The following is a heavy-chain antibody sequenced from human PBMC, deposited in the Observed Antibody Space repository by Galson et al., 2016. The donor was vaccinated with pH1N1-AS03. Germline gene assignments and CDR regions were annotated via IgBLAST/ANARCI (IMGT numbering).Heavy chain of an antibody. CDR3: ARLFGQTRAPARDGRGY. Sequence: SETLSLTCDVSGFSISSGYYWGWIRQPPGKGLEWIGSIHYSGRTYYSPSLKSRVTMSVDTSKNQFSLNLSSVTAEDTAVYYCARLFGQTRAPARDGRGYWGKGTLVTVSS. J-gene: IGHJ4*02. D-gene: IGHD3-10*02. CDR2: IHYSGRT. CDR1: GFSISSGYY. V-gene: IGHV4-38-2*01.